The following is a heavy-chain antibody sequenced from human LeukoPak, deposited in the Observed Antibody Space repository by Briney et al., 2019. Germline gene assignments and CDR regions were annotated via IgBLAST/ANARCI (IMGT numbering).Heavy chain of an antibody. V-gene: IGHV3-30*04. CDR3: ARDQGWFDY. Sequence: GGSLRLSCAASGFTFSSYAMHWVRQAPGKGLEWVAVISYDGSNKYYADSVKGRFTISRDNSKNTLYLQMNSLRAEDTAVYYCARDQGWFDYWGQGTLVTVSS. CDR2: ISYDGSNK. J-gene: IGHJ4*02. CDR1: GFTFSSYA.